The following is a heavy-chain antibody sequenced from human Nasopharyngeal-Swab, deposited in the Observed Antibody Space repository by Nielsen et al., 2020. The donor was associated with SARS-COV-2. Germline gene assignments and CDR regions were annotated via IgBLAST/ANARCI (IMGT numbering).Heavy chain of an antibody. CDR2: ISSSGSIA. Sequence: WIRQPPGKGLEWVSFISSSGSIAYYADSVEGRFTISRDNANNSLYLQMNSLRADDTAVYYCVRDGALIQLWLLPHALDIWGQGTLVTVSS. J-gene: IGHJ3*02. CDR3: VRDGALIQLWLLPHALDI. D-gene: IGHD5-18*01. V-gene: IGHV3-11*04.